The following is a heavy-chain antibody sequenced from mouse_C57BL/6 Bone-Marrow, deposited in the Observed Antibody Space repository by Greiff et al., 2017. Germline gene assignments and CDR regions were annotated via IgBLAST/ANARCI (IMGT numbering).Heavy chain of an antibody. CDR1: GYTFTSYG. CDR2: IYPRSGNT. D-gene: IGHD2-3*01. V-gene: IGHV1-81*01. Sequence: VQLQQSGAELARPGASVKLSCKASGYTFTSYGISWVKQRTGQGLEWIGEIYPRSGNTYYNEKLKGKATLTADKSSSTAYMELRSLTSEDSAVYFCARLYDGYYGAMDYWGQGTSVTVSS. J-gene: IGHJ4*01. CDR3: ARLYDGYYGAMDY.